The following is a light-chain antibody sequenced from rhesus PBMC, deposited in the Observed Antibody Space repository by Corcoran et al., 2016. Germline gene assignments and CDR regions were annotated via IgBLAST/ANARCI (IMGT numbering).Light chain of an antibody. Sequence: EIIMTQSPGTLSLSPGERATLSCRASQSVSSNMAWYQQKPGQAPSLLIYGAFSRATVLPDRFSASGSGTDFTLTISSLDPDDFAIYYCQQYSDRPVTFGGGTKVEIK. CDR3: QQYSDRPVT. CDR1: QSVSSN. V-gene: IGKV3-42*03. J-gene: IGKJ4*01. CDR2: GAF.